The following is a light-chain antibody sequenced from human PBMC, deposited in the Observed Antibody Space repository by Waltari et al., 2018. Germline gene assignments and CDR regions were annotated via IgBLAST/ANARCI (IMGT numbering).Light chain of an antibody. CDR2: GPS. J-gene: IGKJ1*01. CDR3: QQYYNSRPT. V-gene: IGKV3-20*01. Sequence: EIVLTQSPGTLSLSPGERATLSCLASQSLSGSQLAWYQQKPGQAPRLLVYGPSTWATGNPDRFSGSGSGTDFTLTISRLEPEDFAVYYCQQYYNSRPTFGQGTKVEF. CDR1: QSLSGSQ.